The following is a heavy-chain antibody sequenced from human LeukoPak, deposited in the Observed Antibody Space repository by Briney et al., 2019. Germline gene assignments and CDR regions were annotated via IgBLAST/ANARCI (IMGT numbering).Heavy chain of an antibody. CDR1: GFTFSSYA. CDR2: ISSSGGST. Sequence: PGGYLRLSCAASGFTFSSYAMSWVRQAPGKGLEGGSDISSSGGSTYFAGSVKGRFAISRDNSKNTLYLQMNSLRAEDTAVYYCARGYYDSSGYYYSAPFDYWGQGTLVTVSS. J-gene: IGHJ4*02. V-gene: IGHV3-23*01. CDR3: ARGYYDSSGYYYSAPFDY. D-gene: IGHD3-22*01.